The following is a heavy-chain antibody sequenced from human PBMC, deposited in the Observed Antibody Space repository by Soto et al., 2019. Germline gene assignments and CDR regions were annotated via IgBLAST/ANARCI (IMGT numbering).Heavy chain of an antibody. Sequence: QVQLQQWGAGLLKPSETLSLTCAVYGGSFSGYYWSWIRQPPGKGLEWIGEINHSGSTNYNPSLKSRVTISVDPSKKQFSLKLSSVTAADTAVYYCARGQFGRITIFGVVITQNWFDPWGQGTLVTVSS. J-gene: IGHJ5*02. CDR2: INHSGST. V-gene: IGHV4-34*01. CDR3: ARGQFGRITIFGVVITQNWFDP. CDR1: GGSFSGYY. D-gene: IGHD3-3*01.